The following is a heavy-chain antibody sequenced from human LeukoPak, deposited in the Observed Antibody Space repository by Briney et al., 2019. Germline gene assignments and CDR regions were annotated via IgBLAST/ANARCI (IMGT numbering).Heavy chain of an antibody. CDR2: ISYDGSNK. CDR3: AREEAIVVVPAAIGDV. J-gene: IGHJ6*02. D-gene: IGHD2-2*01. Sequence: GGSLRLSCAASGFTFSSYAMHWVRQAPGRGLEWVAVISYDGSNKYYADSVKGRFTISRDNSKNTLYLQMNSLRAEDTAVYYCAREEAIVVVPAAIGDVWGQGTTVTVSS. V-gene: IGHV3-30-3*01. CDR1: GFTFSSYA.